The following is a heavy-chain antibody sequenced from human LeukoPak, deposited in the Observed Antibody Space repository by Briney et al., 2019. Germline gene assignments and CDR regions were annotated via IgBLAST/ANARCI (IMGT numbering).Heavy chain of an antibody. D-gene: IGHD2-2*01. Sequence: SVKVSCKASGGTFSSYAISWVRQAPGHGLEWMGGIIPIFGTANYAQKFQGRVTITADESTSTAYMELSSLRSEDTAVYYCARDVTGVVPAAAMGGGYYYYGMDVWGKGTTVTVSS. V-gene: IGHV1-69*01. J-gene: IGHJ6*04. CDR2: IIPIFGTA. CDR1: GGTFSSYA. CDR3: ARDVTGVVPAAAMGGGYYYYGMDV.